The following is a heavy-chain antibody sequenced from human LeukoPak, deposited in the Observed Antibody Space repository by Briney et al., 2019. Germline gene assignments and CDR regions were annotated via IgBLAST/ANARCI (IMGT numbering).Heavy chain of an antibody. Sequence: GSLRLSCAASAFTFSSYSMNWVRQAPGKGLEWVSHISSSGSTTYYADSVKGRFTVSRDNAKNSLYLQMISLRAEDTAVYYCARAHPTDYYMDVWGQGTTVTVSS. V-gene: IGHV3-48*01. CDR1: AFTFSSYS. J-gene: IGHJ6*03. CDR2: ISSSGSTT. CDR3: ARAHPTDYYMDV.